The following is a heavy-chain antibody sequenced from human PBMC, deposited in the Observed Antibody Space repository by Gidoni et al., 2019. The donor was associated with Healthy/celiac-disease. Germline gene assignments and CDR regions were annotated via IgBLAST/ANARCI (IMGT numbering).Heavy chain of an antibody. V-gene: IGHV4-59*08. CDR3: AGGGGVWSGYDYYYYGMDV. J-gene: IGHJ6*02. CDR2: IYYSGST. CDR1: GGSISSYY. Sequence: QVQLQESGPGLVKPSETLSLTCTVSGGSISSYYWSWIRQPPGKGLEWIGYIYYSGSTNYNPSLKSRVTISVDTSKNQFSLKLSSVTAADTAVYYCAGGGGVWSGYDYYYYGMDVWGQGTTVTVSS. D-gene: IGHD3-3*01.